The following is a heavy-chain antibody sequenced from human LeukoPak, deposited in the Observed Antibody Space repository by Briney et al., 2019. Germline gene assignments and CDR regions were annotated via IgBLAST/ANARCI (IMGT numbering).Heavy chain of an antibody. V-gene: IGHV3-23*01. D-gene: IGHD4-17*01. CDR3: ARDRYGDHSFDY. J-gene: IGHJ4*02. CDR1: RFTFSNYA. Sequence: PGGSLRLSCAASRFTFSNYAMNWVRQAPGKGLEWVSSISGSGDNTHYADSVKGRFTISRDNSKNMMYLQMNSLRADDTALYYCARDRYGDHSFDYWGQGVLVTVSS. CDR2: ISGSGDNT.